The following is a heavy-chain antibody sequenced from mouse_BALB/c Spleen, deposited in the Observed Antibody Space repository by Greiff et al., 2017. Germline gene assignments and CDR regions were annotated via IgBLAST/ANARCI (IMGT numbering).Heavy chain of an antibody. CDR2: ISYSGST. D-gene: IGHD2-4*01. Sequence: EVQGVESGPGLVKPSQSLSLTCTVTGYSITSDYAWNWIRQFPGNKLEWMGYISYSGSTSYNPSLKSRISITRDTTKNQFFLQLNSVTTEDTATYDCARGGYDYLYYFDYWGQGTTLTVSS. CDR3: ARGGYDYLYYFDY. CDR1: GYSITSDYA. J-gene: IGHJ2*01. V-gene: IGHV3-2*02.